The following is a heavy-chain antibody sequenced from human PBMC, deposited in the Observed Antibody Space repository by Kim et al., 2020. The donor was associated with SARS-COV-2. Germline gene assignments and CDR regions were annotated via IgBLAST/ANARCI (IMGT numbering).Heavy chain of an antibody. Sequence: SVKVSCKTSGGSFSNYGINWVRQAPGQGPEWMGGIIPISGTSNYAPEFQGRVTITADESTSTTHMELSSLRFEDTAFYYCARSPRTELNHPWDYWGQGTQVTVSS. J-gene: IGHJ4*02. V-gene: IGHV1-69*13. CDR3: ARSPRTELNHPWDY. CDR1: GGSFSNYG. D-gene: IGHD1-7*01. CDR2: IIPISGTS.